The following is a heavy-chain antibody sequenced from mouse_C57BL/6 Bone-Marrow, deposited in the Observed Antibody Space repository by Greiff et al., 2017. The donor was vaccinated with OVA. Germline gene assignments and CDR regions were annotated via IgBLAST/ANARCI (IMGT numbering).Heavy chain of an antibody. CDR3: ARETAQATWAY. V-gene: IGHV1-69*01. CDR2: IDPSDSYT. J-gene: IGHJ3*01. CDR1: GYTFTSYW. D-gene: IGHD3-2*02. Sequence: VKLMESGAELVMPGASVKLSCKASGYTFTSYWMHWVKQRPGQGLEWIGEIDPSDSYTNYNQKFKGKSTLTVDKSSSTAYMQLSSLTSEDSAVYYCARETAQATWAYWGQGTLVTVSA.